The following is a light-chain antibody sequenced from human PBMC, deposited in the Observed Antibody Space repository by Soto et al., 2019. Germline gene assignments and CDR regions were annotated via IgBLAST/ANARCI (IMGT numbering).Light chain of an antibody. J-gene: IGKJ3*01. CDR1: QSIRSH. CDR3: PQSFSSPFT. CDR2: AAS. Sequence: DIQMTQSPSSLSASVGDRVSITCRASQSIRSHLNWYQHKPGKAPKVLIYAASSLQGGVPSRFSGSGSGTDFTLTIKSLQPEDFATYYCPQSFSSPFTFGPGTKVDVK. V-gene: IGKV1-39*01.